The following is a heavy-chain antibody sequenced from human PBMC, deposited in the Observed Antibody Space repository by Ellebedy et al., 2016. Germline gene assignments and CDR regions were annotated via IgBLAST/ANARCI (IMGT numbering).Heavy chain of an antibody. J-gene: IGHJ4*02. V-gene: IGHV3-30-3*01. Sequence: GESLKISXAASGFTFSSYAMHWVRQAPGKGLEWVAVISYDGSNKYYADSVKGRFTISRDNSKNTLYLQMNSLRAEDTAVYYCARREWELLILMVYWGQGTLVTVSS. CDR3: ARREWELLILMVY. CDR1: GFTFSSYA. D-gene: IGHD1-26*01. CDR2: ISYDGSNK.